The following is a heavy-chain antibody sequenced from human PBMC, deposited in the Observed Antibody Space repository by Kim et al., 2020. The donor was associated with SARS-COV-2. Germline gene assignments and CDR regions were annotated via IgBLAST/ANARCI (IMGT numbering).Heavy chain of an antibody. J-gene: IGHJ4*02. CDR3: AKAGIEAMGPAFDY. Sequence: ADSVKGRFTISRDNSKNTLCLQMNSLRAEDTAVYYCAKAGIEAMGPAFDYWGQGTLVTVSS. V-gene: IGHV3-23*01. D-gene: IGHD5-18*01.